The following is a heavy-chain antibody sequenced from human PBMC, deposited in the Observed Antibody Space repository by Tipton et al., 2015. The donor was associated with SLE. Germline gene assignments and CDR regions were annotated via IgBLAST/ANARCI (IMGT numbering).Heavy chain of an antibody. D-gene: IGHD3-10*01. CDR2: ISSSSSYI. CDR1: GFTFSSYG. J-gene: IGHJ4*02. CDR3: ARDTHGSGSAIDY. V-gene: IGHV3-21*01. Sequence: SLRLSCAASGFTFSSYGMHWVRQAPGKGLEWVSSISSSSSYIYYADSVKGRFTISRDNAKNSLFLQMNSLRAEDTAVYYCARDTHGSGSAIDYWGQGTLVTVSS.